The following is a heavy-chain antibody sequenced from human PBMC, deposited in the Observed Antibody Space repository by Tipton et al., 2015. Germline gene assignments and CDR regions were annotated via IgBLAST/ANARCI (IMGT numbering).Heavy chain of an antibody. CDR2: IYSDGRT. CDR3: ARNQEDFDL. CDR1: GFTVSNNY. V-gene: IGHV3-53*01. Sequence: GSLRLSCAASGFTVSNNYMSWVRQAPGTGLEWVSVIYSDGRTNYADSVKGRFTISRDNSKNTLYLHMNSLRAEDTALYYCARNQEDFDLWGRGTLVTVSS. J-gene: IGHJ2*01.